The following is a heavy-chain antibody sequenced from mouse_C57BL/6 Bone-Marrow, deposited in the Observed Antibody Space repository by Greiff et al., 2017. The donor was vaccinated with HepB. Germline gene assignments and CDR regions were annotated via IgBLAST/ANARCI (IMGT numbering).Heavy chain of an antibody. V-gene: IGHV3-6*01. Sequence: EVQLQESGPGLVKPSQSLSLTCSVTGYSITSGYYWNWIRQFPGNKLEWMGYISYDGSNNYNPSLKNRISITRDTSKNQFFLKLNSVTTEDTATYYCARRGNWFDYWGQGTTLTVSS. CDR1: GYSITSGYY. J-gene: IGHJ2*01. CDR2: ISYDGSN. D-gene: IGHD4-1*01. CDR3: ARRGNWFDY.